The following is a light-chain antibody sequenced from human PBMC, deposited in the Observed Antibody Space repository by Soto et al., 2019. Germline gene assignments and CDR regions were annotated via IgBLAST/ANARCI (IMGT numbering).Light chain of an antibody. J-gene: IGKJ5*01. V-gene: IGKV2-30*01. Sequence: VVMTQSPLSLPVTLGQPASISCRSSQSLGYSDGNTYLNWFQXRPAQSXXRXIYKVSNRDSGVPDRFSGSGSGTDFTLKISRVEAEDVGVYYCMQGTHWPPITFGQGTRLEIK. CDR2: KVS. CDR3: MQGTHWPPIT. CDR1: QSLGYSDGNTY.